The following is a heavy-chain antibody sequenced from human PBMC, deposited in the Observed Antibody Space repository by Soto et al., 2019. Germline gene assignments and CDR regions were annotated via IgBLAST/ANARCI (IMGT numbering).Heavy chain of an antibody. CDR2: ISGST. V-gene: IGHV3-23*01. J-gene: IGHJ6*03. Sequence: GGSLRLSCAASGFTFSNYAMSWVRRAPGKGLEWVSVISGSTYYADSVKGRFTISRDNSKNTLYLQMNSLRAEDTAVYYCAKGADYYYYYMDVWGKGTTVTVSS. CDR3: AKGADYYYYYMDV. CDR1: GFTFSNYA.